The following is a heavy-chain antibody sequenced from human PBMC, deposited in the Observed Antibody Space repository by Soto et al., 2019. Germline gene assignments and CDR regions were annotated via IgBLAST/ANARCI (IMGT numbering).Heavy chain of an antibody. Sequence: QVQLVQSGAEVKKPGSSVKVSCKASGGTFSTDSISWVRQAPGQGLEWMGGIISMFGTANNAQMFQGRVTITADESTSTAYVELSSLRSEDTAVYFCAREIDGYYGMDVWGQGTTVTVAS. V-gene: IGHV1-69*12. J-gene: IGHJ6*02. CDR3: AREIDGYYGMDV. CDR1: GGTFSTDS. CDR2: IISMFGTA.